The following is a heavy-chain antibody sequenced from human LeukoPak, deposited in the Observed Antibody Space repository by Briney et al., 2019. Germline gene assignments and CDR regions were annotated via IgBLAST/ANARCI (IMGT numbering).Heavy chain of an antibody. Sequence: GASVKVSCKASGYTFTSYDINWVRQATGQGLEWMGWMNPNSGNTGYAQKFQGRVTITRNTSISTAYMELSSLRSDDTAVYYCARAGGYSYGYGLNNYYYYYYMDVWGKGTTVTVSS. V-gene: IGHV1-8*03. CDR3: ARAGGYSYGYGLNNYYYYYYMDV. CDR1: GYTFTSYD. J-gene: IGHJ6*03. D-gene: IGHD5-18*01. CDR2: MNPNSGNT.